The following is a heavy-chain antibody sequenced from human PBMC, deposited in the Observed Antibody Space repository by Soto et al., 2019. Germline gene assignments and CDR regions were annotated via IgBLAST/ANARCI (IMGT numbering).Heavy chain of an antibody. Sequence: ASVKVSCKASGYTFTSYDIDWVRQATGQGLEWMGWMNPNSGNTGYAQKFQGRVTMTRNTSISTAYMELSSLRSEDTAVYYCARGHHYYDSSGYYYVYYFDYWGQGTLVTVSS. CDR2: MNPNSGNT. J-gene: IGHJ4*02. CDR1: GYTFTSYD. V-gene: IGHV1-8*01. D-gene: IGHD3-22*01. CDR3: ARGHHYYDSSGYYYVYYFDY.